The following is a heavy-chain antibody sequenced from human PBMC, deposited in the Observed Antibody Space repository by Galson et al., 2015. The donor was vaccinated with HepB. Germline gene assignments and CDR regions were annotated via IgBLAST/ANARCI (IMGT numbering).Heavy chain of an antibody. D-gene: IGHD6-13*01. CDR3: ARDLLIAAAGTLP. CDR1: GFTFSSYS. J-gene: IGHJ5*02. Sequence: SLRLSCAASGFTFSSYSMNWVRQAPGKGLEWVSSISSSSSYIYYADSVKGRFTISRDNAKNSLYLQMNSLRAEDTAVYYCARDLLIAAAGTLPWGQGTLVTVSS. CDR2: ISSSSSYI. V-gene: IGHV3-21*01.